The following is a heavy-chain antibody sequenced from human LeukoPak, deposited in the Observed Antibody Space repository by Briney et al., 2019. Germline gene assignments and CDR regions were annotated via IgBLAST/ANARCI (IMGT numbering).Heavy chain of an antibody. CDR1: GYTFTSYG. CDR2: IIPIFGTA. D-gene: IGHD3-22*01. Sequence: SVKVSCKASGYTFTSYGISWVRQAPGQGLEWMGGIIPIFGTANYAQKFQGRVTITTDESTSTAYMELSSLRSEDTAVYYCASPDSSGYHDAFDIWGQGTMVTVSS. J-gene: IGHJ3*02. V-gene: IGHV1-69*05. CDR3: ASPDSSGYHDAFDI.